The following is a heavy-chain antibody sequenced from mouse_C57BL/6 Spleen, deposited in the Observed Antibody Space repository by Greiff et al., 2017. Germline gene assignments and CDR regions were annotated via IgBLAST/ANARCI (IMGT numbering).Heavy chain of an antibody. V-gene: IGHV1-4*01. CDR3: ASGGNPFDY. J-gene: IGHJ2*01. Sequence: QVQLQQSGAELARPGASVKMSCKASGYTFTSYTMHWVKQRPGQGLEWIGYINPSSGYTKYKQKFKDKATLTADKSSSTAYMQLSSLTSEDSAVYYCASGGNPFDYWGQGTTLTVSS. CDR2: INPSSGYT. D-gene: IGHD1-1*02. CDR1: GYTFTSYT.